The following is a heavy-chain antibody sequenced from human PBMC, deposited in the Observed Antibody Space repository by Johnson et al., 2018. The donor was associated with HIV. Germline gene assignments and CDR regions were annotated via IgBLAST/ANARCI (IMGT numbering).Heavy chain of an antibody. CDR3: ARDQGELRRTHAFDI. D-gene: IGHD1-14*01. J-gene: IGHJ3*02. V-gene: IGHV3-30*04. CDR1: GFTFSNYP. Sequence: VQLVESGGGVVRPGRSLRLSCVVSGFTFSNYPMHWVRQAPGKGLEWVAVISFDGSNKYYADSVKGRFRISRDNSKNTLYLQMNSLRHEDTAVYYCARDQGELRRTHAFDIWGQGTMVTVSS. CDR2: ISFDGSNK.